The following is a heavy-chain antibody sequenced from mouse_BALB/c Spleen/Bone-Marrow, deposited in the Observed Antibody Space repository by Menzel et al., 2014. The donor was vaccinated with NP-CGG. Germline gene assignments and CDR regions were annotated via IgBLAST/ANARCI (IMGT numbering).Heavy chain of an antibody. J-gene: IGHJ3*01. CDR2: IDPSTGYT. CDR1: GYTFTNYW. V-gene: IGHV1-7*01. Sequence: VQLQQSGAELAKPGASVKMSSKASGYTFTNYWMHWVKQRPGQGLEWIGYIDPSTGYTEYNQKFKDKATLTADKSSSTAYMQLSSLTSEDSAVYYCARGGIYDGYSYWGQGTLVTVSA. D-gene: IGHD2-3*01. CDR3: ARGGIYDGYSY.